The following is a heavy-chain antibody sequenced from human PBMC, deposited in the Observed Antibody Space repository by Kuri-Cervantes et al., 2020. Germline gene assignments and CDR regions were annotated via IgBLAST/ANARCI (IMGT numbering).Heavy chain of an antibody. CDR1: GGSFSGYY. CDR2: INHSGST. V-gene: IGHV4-34*01. D-gene: IGHD2-2*02. Sequence: SQTLSLTCAVSGGSFSGYYCSWIRQPPGKGLEWIGEINHSGSTNYNPSLKSRATISVDTSKNQFSLKVSSVTAADTAVYYCARGRGHCTSASCYRCYYYYYTDVWGKGTTVTVSS. CDR3: ARGRGHCTSASCYRCYYYYYTDV. J-gene: IGHJ6*03.